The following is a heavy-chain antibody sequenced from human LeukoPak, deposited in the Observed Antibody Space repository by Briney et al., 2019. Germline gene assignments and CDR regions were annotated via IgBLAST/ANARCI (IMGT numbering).Heavy chain of an antibody. CDR3: AREARLLYYYMDV. CDR1: GGSFNGFY. Sequence: SETLSLTCAVHGGSFNGFYWNWIRQPPGKGLEWIGYIYYSGSTNYNPSLKSRVTLSVDTSKSQFSLKLSSVTAADTAVYYCAREARLLYYYMDVWGKGSTVTVSS. D-gene: IGHD2-15*01. J-gene: IGHJ6*03. CDR2: IYYSGST. V-gene: IGHV4-59*01.